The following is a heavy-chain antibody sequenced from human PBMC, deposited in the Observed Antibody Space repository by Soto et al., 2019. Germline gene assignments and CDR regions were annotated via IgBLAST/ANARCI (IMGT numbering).Heavy chain of an antibody. D-gene: IGHD1-1*01. CDR2: ISYDGSNK. J-gene: IGHJ4*02. V-gene: IGHV3-30-3*01. CDR1: GFTFSSYA. CDR3: AREDGTTDTTELDY. Sequence: GGSLRLSCAASGFTFSSYAMHWVRQAPGKGLEWVAVISYDGSNKYYADSVKGRFTISRDNSKNTLYLQMNSLRAEDTAVYYCAREDGTTDTTELDYWGQGTLVTVSS.